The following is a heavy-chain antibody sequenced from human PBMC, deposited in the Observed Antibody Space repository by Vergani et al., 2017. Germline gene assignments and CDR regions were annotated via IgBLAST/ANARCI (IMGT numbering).Heavy chain of an antibody. CDR1: GFTFSDYY. D-gene: IGHD3-16*01. CDR2: ISSSGSTI. V-gene: IGHV3-11*01. J-gene: IGHJ6*03. CDR3: ARDFPKCNALGDYYYYYYMDV. Sequence: QVQLVESGGGLVKPGGSLRLSCAASGFTFSDYYMSWIRQAPGXGLEWVSYISSSGSTIYYADSVKGRFTISRDNAKNSLYLQMNSLRSEDTAVYYCARDFPKCNALGDYYYYYYMDVWGKGTTVTVSS.